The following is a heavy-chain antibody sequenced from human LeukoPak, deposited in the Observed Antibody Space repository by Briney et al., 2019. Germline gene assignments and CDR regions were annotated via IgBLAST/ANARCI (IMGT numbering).Heavy chain of an antibody. CDR1: GFTFSSYG. J-gene: IGHJ4*02. Sequence: GRSLRLSCAASGFTFSSYGMHWVRQPPGKGLVWVSRINSDGNSTSYADSVKGRFTISRDNAENTLYLQMNSLRAEDTAVYYCARGASGYSYGWGQGTLVTVSS. V-gene: IGHV3-74*01. D-gene: IGHD5-18*01. CDR3: ARGASGYSYG. CDR2: INSDGNST.